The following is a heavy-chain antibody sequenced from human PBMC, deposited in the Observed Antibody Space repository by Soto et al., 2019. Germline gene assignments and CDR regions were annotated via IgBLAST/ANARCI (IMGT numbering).Heavy chain of an antibody. J-gene: IGHJ4*02. CDR2: ISYDGSNK. CDR1: GFTFSSYG. Sequence: QVQLVESGGGVVQPGRSLSLSCAASGFTFSSYGMHWVRQAPGKGLEWVAVISYDGSNKYYSDSVKGRFTISRDNSKNTLYLQMNSLRAEDTAVYYWAKEEGFWVDTAMCDYGGQGTLVTASS. V-gene: IGHV3-30*18. CDR3: AKEEGFWVDTAMCDY. D-gene: IGHD5-18*01.